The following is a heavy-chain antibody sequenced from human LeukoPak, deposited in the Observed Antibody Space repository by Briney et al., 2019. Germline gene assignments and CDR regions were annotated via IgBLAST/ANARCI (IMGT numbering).Heavy chain of an antibody. Sequence: SETLSLTCTVSGGSISSSSYYWDWIRQPPGKGLEWIGYIYYSGSTSYNPSLKSRVTISVDTSKNQFSLKLSSVTAADTAVYYCARGGSYFDSWGQGTLVTVSS. CDR2: IYYSGST. CDR1: GGSISSSSYY. V-gene: IGHV4-61*05. CDR3: ARGGSYFDS. J-gene: IGHJ4*02. D-gene: IGHD1-26*01.